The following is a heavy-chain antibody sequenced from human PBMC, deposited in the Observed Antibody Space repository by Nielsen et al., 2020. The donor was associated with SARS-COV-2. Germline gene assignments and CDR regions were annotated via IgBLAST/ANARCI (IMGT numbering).Heavy chain of an antibody. CDR2: ISSSSSYT. Sequence: GESLKISCAASGFTFSSYAMSWVRQAPGKGLEWVSYISSSSSYTNYADSVKGRFTISRDNAKNSLYLQMNSLRAEDTAVYYCARDLGRGYSQIDYWGQGTLVTVSS. V-gene: IGHV3-11*05. D-gene: IGHD5-18*01. CDR1: GFTFSSYA. J-gene: IGHJ4*02. CDR3: ARDLGRGYSQIDY.